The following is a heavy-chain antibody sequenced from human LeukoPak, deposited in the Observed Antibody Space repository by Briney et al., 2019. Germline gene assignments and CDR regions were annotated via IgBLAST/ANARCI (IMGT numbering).Heavy chain of an antibody. V-gene: IGHV1-2*02. D-gene: IGHD3-22*01. CDR2: INPNSGGT. CDR3: ARPNYYDSSGHFDY. J-gene: IGHJ4*02. Sequence: ASVKVSCKASGYTFTGYYMHWVRQAPGQGLEWMGWINPNSGGTNYAQKFQGRVTMTRDTSISTAYMELSDLRSDDTAVYYCARPNYYDSSGHFDYWGQGALVTVSS. CDR1: GYTFTGYY.